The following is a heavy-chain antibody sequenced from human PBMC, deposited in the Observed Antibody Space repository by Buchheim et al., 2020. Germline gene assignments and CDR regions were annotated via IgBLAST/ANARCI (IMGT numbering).Heavy chain of an antibody. CDR2: ISGSGGST. Sequence: EVQLLESGGGLVQPGGSLRLSCAASGFTFSNYAMRWVRQAPGKGLEWVSEISGSGGSTYYADSVKGRFTISRDNSKNTLPLQMSSLRAEDTAIYYCAARSDYWGQGTL. CDR1: GFTFSNYA. V-gene: IGHV3-23*01. J-gene: IGHJ4*02. CDR3: AARSDY.